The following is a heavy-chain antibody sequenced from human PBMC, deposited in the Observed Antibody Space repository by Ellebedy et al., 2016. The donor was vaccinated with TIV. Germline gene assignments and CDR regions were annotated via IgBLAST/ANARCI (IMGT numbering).Heavy chain of an antibody. J-gene: IGHJ5*02. CDR3: ARDQGSSSFGGGWFDP. CDR2: IWYDGSIE. Sequence: GGSLRLSXGASGFTFSSYGMHWVRQAPGKGLEWVALIWYDGSIEYYADSVKGRFTVSRDNSKNTLSLQMNSLRDEDTAVYYCARDQGSSSFGGGWFDPWGQGTLVTVSS. CDR1: GFTFSSYG. V-gene: IGHV3-33*08. D-gene: IGHD6-6*01.